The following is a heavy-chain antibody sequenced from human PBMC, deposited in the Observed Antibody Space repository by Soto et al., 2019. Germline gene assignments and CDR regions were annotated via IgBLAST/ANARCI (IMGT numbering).Heavy chain of an antibody. V-gene: IGHV4-39*01. Sequence: QLQLQESGPGLVKPSETLSLTCAVSGGSISSNNYFWGWIRQPPGKGLEWIGNIYYSGRTYYNPSLKSRVTISVDTSKNQFSLKLSSVTAADTAVYYCACLSGDYVSYWGQGTLVTVSS. D-gene: IGHD4-17*01. J-gene: IGHJ4*02. CDR3: ACLSGDYVSY. CDR1: GGSISSNNYF. CDR2: IYYSGRT.